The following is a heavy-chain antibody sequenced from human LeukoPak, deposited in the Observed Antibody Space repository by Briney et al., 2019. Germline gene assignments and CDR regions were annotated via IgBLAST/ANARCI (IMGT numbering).Heavy chain of an antibody. J-gene: IGHJ4*02. Sequence: GGSLRLSCAASGNYWMHWVRQAPGKGLVWVSHINSDGSWTSHADSVKGRFTISKDNAKNTVYLQMNSLRAEDTAVYYCVSFYETYWGRGTLVTVSS. D-gene: IGHD2/OR15-2a*01. CDR2: INSDGSWT. CDR1: GNYW. V-gene: IGHV3-74*01. CDR3: VSFYETY.